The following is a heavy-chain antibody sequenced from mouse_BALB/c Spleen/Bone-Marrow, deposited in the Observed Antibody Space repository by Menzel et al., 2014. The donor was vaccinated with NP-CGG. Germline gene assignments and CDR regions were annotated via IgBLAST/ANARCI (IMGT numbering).Heavy chain of an antibody. J-gene: IGHJ2*01. CDR3: ARRGTGTGSYYFDY. CDR1: GFTFSNYG. V-gene: IGHV5-6*01. CDR2: ISSVGSYT. Sequence: DVHLVESGGDLVKPGGSLKLSCAASGFTFSNYGMSWVRQTPDKRLEWVATISSVGSYTYYPDSVKGRFTISRDNAKNTLFLQVSSLKSEDTAMYYCARRGTGTGSYYFDYWGQGTTLTVSS. D-gene: IGHD4-1*01.